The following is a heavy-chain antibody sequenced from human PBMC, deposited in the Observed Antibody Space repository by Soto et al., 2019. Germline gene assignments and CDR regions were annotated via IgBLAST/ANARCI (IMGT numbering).Heavy chain of an antibody. CDR1: GFIFRDYL. Sequence: QVQLVESGGGVVQPGTSLRLSCKASGFIFRDYLIHWVRQAPGKGLEWLAVLSFDGTAEYYADSTRGRFTISRDIPKRTTCLVINKVWREDTAMYYWARVAPRLQSMEVLEYWGQGTLVTVPS. D-gene: IGHD2-21*02. CDR3: ARVAPRLQSMEVLEY. V-gene: IGHV3-30*03. J-gene: IGHJ4*02. CDR2: LSFDGTAE.